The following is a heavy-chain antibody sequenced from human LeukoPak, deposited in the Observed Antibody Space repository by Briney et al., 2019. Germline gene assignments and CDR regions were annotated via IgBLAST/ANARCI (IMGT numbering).Heavy chain of an antibody. CDR3: ARAVGRILDGPWFDP. V-gene: IGHV4-34*01. CDR1: GGSFSGYY. Sequence: SETLSLTCAVYGGSFSGYYRSWIRQPPGKGLEWIGEINHSGSTNYNPSLKSRVTISVDTSKNQFSLKLSSVTAADTAVYYCARAVGRILDGPWFDPWGQGTLVTVSS. CDR2: INHSGST. D-gene: IGHD2-15*01. J-gene: IGHJ5*02.